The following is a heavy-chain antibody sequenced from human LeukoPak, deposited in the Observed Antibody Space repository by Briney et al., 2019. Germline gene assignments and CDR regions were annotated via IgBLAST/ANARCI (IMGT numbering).Heavy chain of an antibody. Sequence: PGGSLRLSCAASGFTFSDAWMSWVRQAPGKGLEWVGRIKSKTDGGTTDYAAPVKGRFTISRDDSKNTLYLQMNSLKTEDTAVYYCTTIYYYDSSFAGWGQGTLVTVSS. D-gene: IGHD3-22*01. V-gene: IGHV3-15*01. J-gene: IGHJ4*02. CDR3: TTIYYYDSSFAG. CDR1: GFTFSDAW. CDR2: IKSKTDGGTT.